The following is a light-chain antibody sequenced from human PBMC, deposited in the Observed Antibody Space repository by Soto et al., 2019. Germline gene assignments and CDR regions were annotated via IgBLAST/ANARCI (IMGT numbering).Light chain of an antibody. CDR3: QQYGSSPPWT. V-gene: IGKV3-20*01. J-gene: IGKJ1*01. CDR1: QSVSSNY. CDR2: GAS. Sequence: ESVLTQSPATLSLSPGERATLSCRASQSVSSNYLAWYQQKPGQAPRLLIYGASTRATGIPDRFSGSGSGTDFTLTISRLEPEDSAVYYCQQYGSSPPWTFGQGTKVEIK.